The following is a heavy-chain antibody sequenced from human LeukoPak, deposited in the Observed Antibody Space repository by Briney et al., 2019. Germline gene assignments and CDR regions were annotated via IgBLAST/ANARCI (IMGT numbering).Heavy chain of an antibody. J-gene: IGHJ4*02. CDR2: IKSKTDGGTT. D-gene: IGHD3-22*01. Sequence: PGGSLRLSCAASGFTFSNAWMSWVRQAPGKGLEWVGRIKSKTDGGTTDYAAPVKGRFTISRDDSKNTLYLQMNSLKTEDTAVYYCTTALIRARWYSSGYYHIDYWGQGTLVTVSS. CDR1: GFTFSNAW. CDR3: TTALIRARWYSSGYYHIDY. V-gene: IGHV3-15*01.